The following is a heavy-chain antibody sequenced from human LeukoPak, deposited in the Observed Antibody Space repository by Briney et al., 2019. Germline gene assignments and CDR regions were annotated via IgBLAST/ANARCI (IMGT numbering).Heavy chain of an antibody. CDR3: ARDESFDI. CDR2: IGDTGRTK. CDR1: GFTFRSHG. J-gene: IGHJ3*02. Sequence: GGSLRLSCAASGFTFRSHGMHWVRQAPGKGLEWVAVIGDTGRTKIYADSVRGRFTISRDTSKNTLYLQMNSLRGEDTAVYYCARDESFDIWGQGTMVTVSS. V-gene: IGHV3-33*08.